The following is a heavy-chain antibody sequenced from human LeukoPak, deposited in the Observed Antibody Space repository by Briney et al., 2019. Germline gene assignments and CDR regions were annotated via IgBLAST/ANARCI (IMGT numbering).Heavy chain of an antibody. V-gene: IGHV4-34*01. CDR3: ARGLGRRDGYKRFDY. CDR2: INHSGST. Sequence: SETLSLTCTVYGGSFSGYYWSWIRQPPGKGLEWIGEINHSGSTNYNPSLKSRVTISVDTSKNQFSLKLSSVTAADTAVYYCARGLGRRDGYKRFDYWGQGTLVTVSS. D-gene: IGHD5-24*01. J-gene: IGHJ4*02. CDR1: GGSFSGYY.